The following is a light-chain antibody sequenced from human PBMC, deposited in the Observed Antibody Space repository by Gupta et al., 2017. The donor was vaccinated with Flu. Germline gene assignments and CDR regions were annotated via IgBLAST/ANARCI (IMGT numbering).Light chain of an antibody. Sequence: GSQSVSDNFLAWNQLKPGQAPRRLSYGASSRATGIPDRFRGRGSGTEFNLTISTLEPEDFAVYYGQQYGSVPLTFGGGTKVEIK. CDR2: GAS. J-gene: IGKJ4*01. CDR1: QSVSDNF. CDR3: QQYGSVPLT. V-gene: IGKV3-20*01.